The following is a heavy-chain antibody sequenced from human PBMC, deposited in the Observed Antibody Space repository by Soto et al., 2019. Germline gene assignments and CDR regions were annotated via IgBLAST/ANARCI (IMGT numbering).Heavy chain of an antibody. CDR1: GYTFTSYG. D-gene: IGHD3-9*01. CDR3: AREGDYDILTGFFDY. CDR2: ISAYNGNT. Sequence: ASVKVSCKASGYTFTSYGISWVRQAPGQGLEWMGWISAYNGNTNYAQKLQGRVTMTTDTSTSTAYMELRSLRSDDTAVYYCAREGDYDILTGFFDYWGQGTLVTVSS. J-gene: IGHJ4*02. V-gene: IGHV1-18*01.